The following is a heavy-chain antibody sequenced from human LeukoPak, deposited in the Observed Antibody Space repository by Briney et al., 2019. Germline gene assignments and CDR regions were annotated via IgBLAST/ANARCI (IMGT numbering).Heavy chain of an antibody. CDR2: ISAYNGNT. CDR1: GYSFIDYY. Sequence: ASVKVSCKTSGYSFIDYYIHWVRQAPGQGLEWMGWISAYNGNTNYAQKLQGRVTMTTDTSTSTAYMELRSLRSDDTAVYYCARSAGERGYYYMDVWGRGTTVTVSS. J-gene: IGHJ6*03. V-gene: IGHV1-18*04. D-gene: IGHD1-1*01. CDR3: ARSAGERGYYYMDV.